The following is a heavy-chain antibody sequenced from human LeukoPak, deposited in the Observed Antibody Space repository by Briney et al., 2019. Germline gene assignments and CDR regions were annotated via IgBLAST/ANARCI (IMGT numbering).Heavy chain of an antibody. V-gene: IGHV3-7*02. J-gene: IGHJ4*02. CDR3: AIWTSDNN. Sequence: PLGFRRLSCAASGFTSYAPWPKSGPHVTGKRVEWVANMDQSVAHEGYVDTVKSRFTISKDNSGTSFYLKMSSLTVDDTAIYYCAIWTSDNNWGQGTLVTVSS. D-gene: IGHD1-1*01. CDR1: GFTSYAPW. CDR2: MDQSVAHE.